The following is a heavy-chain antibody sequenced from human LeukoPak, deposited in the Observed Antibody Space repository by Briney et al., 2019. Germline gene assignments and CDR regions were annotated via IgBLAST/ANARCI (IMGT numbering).Heavy chain of an antibody. J-gene: IGHJ4*02. CDR2: INPNTGGT. D-gene: IGHD6-13*01. CDR1: GYSFIGYS. V-gene: IGHV1-2*02. Sequence: ASVKVSCKASGYSFIGYSMHWVRQAPGQGLEWMGWINPNTGGTNYAQKFQGRVTMTRDTSISTAYMELSSLRSDDTAVYHCAREYVADSSPLFDYWGQGSQVTVSS. CDR3: AREYVADSSPLFDY.